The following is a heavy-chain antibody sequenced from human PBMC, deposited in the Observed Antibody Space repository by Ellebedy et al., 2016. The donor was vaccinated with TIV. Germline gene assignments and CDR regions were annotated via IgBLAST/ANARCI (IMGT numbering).Heavy chain of an antibody. J-gene: IGHJ5*01. CDR1: GYTFSIFG. CDR2: ISVYNGNR. D-gene: IGHD6-19*01. V-gene: IGHV1-18*04. Sequence: AASVKVSCKASGYTFSIFGISWVRQAPGQGLEWMGWISVYNGNRNYAQKFQGRVTMTTDTSTSTAYMELRSLTSDDTAVYYCAKGSGPNWLDPWGQGTLVTVSS. CDR3: AKGSGPNWLDP.